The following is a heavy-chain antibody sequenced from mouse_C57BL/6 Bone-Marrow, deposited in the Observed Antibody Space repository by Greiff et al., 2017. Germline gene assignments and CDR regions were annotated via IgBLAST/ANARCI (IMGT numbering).Heavy chain of an antibody. CDR2: IYPGDGDT. CDR3: ARKNDGYYVYWYFDV. Sequence: VQLQQSGPELVKPGASVKISCKASGYAFSSSWMNWVKQRPGKGLEWIGRIYPGDGDTNYNGKFKGKDTLTADKSSSTAYMQLSSLTSEDSAVYFCARKNDGYYVYWYFDVWGTGTTVTVSS. J-gene: IGHJ1*03. D-gene: IGHD2-3*01. CDR1: GYAFSSSW. V-gene: IGHV1-82*01.